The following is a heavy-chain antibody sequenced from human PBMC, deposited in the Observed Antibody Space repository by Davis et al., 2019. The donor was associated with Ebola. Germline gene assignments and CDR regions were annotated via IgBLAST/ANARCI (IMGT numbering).Heavy chain of an antibody. CDR1: GYTFTSYG. CDR3: ARDTKLYYYYYGMDV. Sequence: ASVKVSCKASGYTFTSYGISWVRQAPGQGLEWMGWISAYNGNTNYAQKLQGRVTMTTDTSTSTAYMELRSLRSEDTAVYYCARDTKLYYYYYGMDVWGQGTTVTVSS. D-gene: IGHD2-2*01. CDR2: ISAYNGNT. V-gene: IGHV1-18*01. J-gene: IGHJ6*02.